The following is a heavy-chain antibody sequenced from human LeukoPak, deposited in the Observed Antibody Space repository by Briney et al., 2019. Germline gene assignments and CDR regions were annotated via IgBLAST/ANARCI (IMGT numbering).Heavy chain of an antibody. CDR2: ISGSGGST. Sequence: GGSLRHSCAASGFTFSSYAMSWVRQAPGKGLEWVSAISGSGGSTYYADSVKCRFTISRDNSKNTLYLQMNSLRAEDTAVYYCARDHDSSGYDAFDLWGQGTMVTVSS. V-gene: IGHV3-23*01. CDR1: GFTFSSYA. J-gene: IGHJ3*01. CDR3: ARDHDSSGYDAFDL. D-gene: IGHD3-22*01.